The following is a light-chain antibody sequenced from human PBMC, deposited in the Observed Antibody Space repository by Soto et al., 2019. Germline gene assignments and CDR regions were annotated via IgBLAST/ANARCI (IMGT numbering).Light chain of an antibody. CDR3: QQYNNWPPSIT. J-gene: IGKJ5*01. Sequence: EIVVRESPGTLALCPGERATLSCAASQSVSSSYLAWYQQKPGQAPRLLIYDASNRATGVPARFSGSGSGTDFTLTISRLEPEDFAVYYCQQYNNWPPSITFGQGTRLENK. V-gene: IGKV3-20*01. CDR2: DAS. CDR1: QSVSSSY.